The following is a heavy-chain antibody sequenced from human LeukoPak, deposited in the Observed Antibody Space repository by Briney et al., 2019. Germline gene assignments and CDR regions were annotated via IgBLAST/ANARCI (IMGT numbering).Heavy chain of an antibody. J-gene: IGHJ4*02. D-gene: IGHD6-13*01. CDR1: GGTFSSYA. V-gene: IGHV1-69*04. CDR2: IILILGIA. Sequence: GASVKVSCKASGGTFSSYAISWVRQAPGQGLEWMGRIILILGIANYAQKFQGRVTITADKSTSTAYMELSSLRSEDTAVYYCARDPDSSSWYVGYWGQGTLVTVSS. CDR3: ARDPDSSSWYVGY.